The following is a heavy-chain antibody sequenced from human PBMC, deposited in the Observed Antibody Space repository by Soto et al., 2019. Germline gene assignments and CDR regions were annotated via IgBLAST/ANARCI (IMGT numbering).Heavy chain of an antibody. Sequence: ASVKVSCKASGYTFTSYGISWVRQAPGQGLEWMGWISAYNGNTNYAQKLQGRVTMTTDTSTSTAYMELRSLRSDDTAVYYCARDDYYDNGRSDYYYYGMGVWGQGTTVTVSS. CDR3: ARDDYYDNGRSDYYYYGMGV. V-gene: IGHV1-18*04. CDR1: GYTFTSYG. D-gene: IGHD3-22*01. J-gene: IGHJ6*01. CDR2: ISAYNGNT.